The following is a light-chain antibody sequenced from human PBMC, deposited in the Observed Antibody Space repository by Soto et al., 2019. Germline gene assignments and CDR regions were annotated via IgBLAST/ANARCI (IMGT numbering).Light chain of an antibody. CDR1: QDIGTY. Sequence: DIQMTQSPSSLSVFVGDRVNITCRASQDIGTYLHWFQEKPGRAPKLLISTSTTLQSAVPSRFRGSGSGAVFTLTITSLQPEDFATYFCLPTFGSPLTFGGGTRVQIK. CDR3: LPTFGSPLT. V-gene: IGKV1-39*01. CDR2: TST. J-gene: IGKJ4*01.